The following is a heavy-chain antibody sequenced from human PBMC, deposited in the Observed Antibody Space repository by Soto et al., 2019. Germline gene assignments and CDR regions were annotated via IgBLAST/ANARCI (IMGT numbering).Heavy chain of an antibody. V-gene: IGHV4-59*08. CDR3: ARHGGITMVRGVLAAFDI. CDR2: IFYSGST. CDR1: GGSVSSYY. J-gene: IGHJ3*02. D-gene: IGHD3-10*01. Sequence: QVQLQESGPGLVKASETLSLTCTVSGGSVSSYYWSWIRQPPGKGLEWIGYIFYSGSTSYNPSLKSRVPISVDTSKNQFSLKLSSVTAADTAVYYCARHGGITMVRGVLAAFDIWGQWTMVSVSS.